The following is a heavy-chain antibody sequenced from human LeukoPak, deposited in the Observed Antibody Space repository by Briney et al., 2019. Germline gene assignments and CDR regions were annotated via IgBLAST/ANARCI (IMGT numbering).Heavy chain of an antibody. CDR2: INHSXST. D-gene: IGHD2-2*01. CDR3: ARGGDIVVVPAATGPKGTFDY. J-gene: IGHJ4*02. Sequence: GXINHSXSTNYNPSLKSRVTISVDTSKNQFSLKLSSVTAADTAVYYCARGGDIVVVPAATGPKGTFDYWGQGTLVTVSS. V-gene: IGHV4-34*01.